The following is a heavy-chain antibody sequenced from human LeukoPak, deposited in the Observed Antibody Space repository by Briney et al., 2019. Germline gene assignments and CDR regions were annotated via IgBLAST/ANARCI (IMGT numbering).Heavy chain of an antibody. D-gene: IGHD1-1*01. J-gene: IGHJ4*02. CDR3: AREYPDNGDGWGY. V-gene: IGHV3-48*03. Sequence: GGCLRLSCATSGFTFSSYEMNWFRQAPWKGLKWPSYISGSGSTIFYADSVKGRFTISRDNAKNSLYLQMNSLILQHKADYYCAREYPDNGDGWGYWGKGTLVTVSS. CDR2: ISGSGSTI. CDR1: GFTFSSYE.